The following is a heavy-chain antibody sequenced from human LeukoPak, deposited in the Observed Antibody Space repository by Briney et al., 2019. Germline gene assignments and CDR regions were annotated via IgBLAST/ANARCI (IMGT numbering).Heavy chain of an antibody. D-gene: IGHD4-17*01. Sequence: PSETLFLTCAVYGGSFSGYYWSWIRQPPGKGLEWIGEINHSGSTNYNPSLKSRVTISVDTSKNQFSLKLSSVTAADTAVYYCARADYGDPFDYWGQGTLVTVSS. CDR2: INHSGST. CDR1: GGSFSGYY. V-gene: IGHV4-34*01. CDR3: ARADYGDPFDY. J-gene: IGHJ4*02.